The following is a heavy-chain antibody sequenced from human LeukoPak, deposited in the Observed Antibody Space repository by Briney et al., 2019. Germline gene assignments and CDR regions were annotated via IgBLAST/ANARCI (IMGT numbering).Heavy chain of an antibody. V-gene: IGHV3-23*01. D-gene: IGHD3-16*01. CDR3: AKGGLWDWFDP. J-gene: IGHJ5*02. CDR1: GFTFSNYD. Sequence: TGGSLRLSCAASGFTFSNYDMSWVRQAPGKGLEWVSAIRRSGVNTYYADSVKGRFTTSRGTSKNTLYLQMNSLRAEDTAVYYCAKGGLWDWFDPWGQGTLVTVSS. CDR2: IRRSGVNT.